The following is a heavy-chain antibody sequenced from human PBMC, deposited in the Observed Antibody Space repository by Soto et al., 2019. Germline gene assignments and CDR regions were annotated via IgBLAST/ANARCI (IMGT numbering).Heavy chain of an antibody. V-gene: IGHV3-23*01. CDR3: ARQRSPEGWFDP. D-gene: IGHD3-10*01. Sequence: EVEMLESGGGLVQPGGSLRLSCEASTMSFNTYGVTWVRQAPGKGLEWVSTVTVTGGSTYYADSVKGRFTISRDRSNYTVSLLLTSLRVEDTAIYYCARQRSPEGWFDPWGQGTLVTVSS. CDR2: VTVTGGST. CDR1: TMSFNTYG. J-gene: IGHJ5*02.